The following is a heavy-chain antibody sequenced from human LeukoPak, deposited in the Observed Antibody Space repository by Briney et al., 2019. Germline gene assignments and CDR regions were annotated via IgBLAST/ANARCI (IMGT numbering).Heavy chain of an antibody. V-gene: IGHV3-53*01. D-gene: IGHD2-2*01. Sequence: GGSLRLSCAASGFTVSSNYMSWVRQAPGKGLDWVSVIYSGGNTYYADSVKGRFTISRDNAKNSLYLQMNSLRAEDTAVYYCATEPGYCSSTSCKMNVDYWGQGTLVTVSS. CDR1: GFTVSSNY. CDR2: IYSGGNT. CDR3: ATEPGYCSSTSCKMNVDY. J-gene: IGHJ4*02.